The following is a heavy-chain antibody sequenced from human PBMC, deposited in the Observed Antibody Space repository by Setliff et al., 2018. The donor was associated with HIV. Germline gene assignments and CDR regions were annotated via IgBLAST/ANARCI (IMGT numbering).Heavy chain of an antibody. Sequence: GALRLSCTASGFTFRDYYMSWIRQAPGKGLAWVSYISSSGHMVKYADSVEGRFTISRDNAKNSLYLQINSLRAEDTAMYYCARETGSGSFYVYWGQGTQVTVSS. CDR1: GFTFRDYY. CDR3: ARETGSGSFYVY. V-gene: IGHV3-11*04. J-gene: IGHJ4*02. D-gene: IGHD3-10*01. CDR2: ISSSGHMV.